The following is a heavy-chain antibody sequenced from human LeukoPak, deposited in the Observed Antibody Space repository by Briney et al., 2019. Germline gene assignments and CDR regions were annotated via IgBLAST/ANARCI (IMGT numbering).Heavy chain of an antibody. Sequence: PGGSLRLSCAASGFTFTIYEMNWVRQAPGKGLEWISYISSSASTIHYADSVKGRFTISRDNAKKSLCLQMNSLRVEDTAVYYCARGGISFAYWGQGTLVTVSS. CDR1: GFTFTIYE. D-gene: IGHD1-26*01. CDR2: ISSSASTI. CDR3: ARGGISFAY. V-gene: IGHV3-48*03. J-gene: IGHJ4*02.